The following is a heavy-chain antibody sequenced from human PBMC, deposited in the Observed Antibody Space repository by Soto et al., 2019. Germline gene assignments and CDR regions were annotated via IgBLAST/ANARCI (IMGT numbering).Heavy chain of an antibody. CDR3: VRDTSPYSSGWHNRHFDY. CDR1: GFTFSSYA. J-gene: IGHJ4*02. D-gene: IGHD6-19*01. V-gene: IGHV3-30-3*01. Sequence: QVQLVESGGGVVQPGRSLRLSCAASGFTFSSYAMHWVRQAPGKGLEWVAVISYDGSNKYYADSVRGRFTISRDNSKTLYLQMNTLRGEDTALYSCVRDTSPYSSGWHNRHFDYWGQGTLVTVSS. CDR2: ISYDGSNK.